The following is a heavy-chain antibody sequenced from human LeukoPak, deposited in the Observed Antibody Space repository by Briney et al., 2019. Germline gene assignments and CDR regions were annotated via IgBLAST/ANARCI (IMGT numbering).Heavy chain of an antibody. CDR3: ARAYSGSYYAYYFDY. CDR2: IYYSGST. CDR1: GGSISSHY. D-gene: IGHD1-26*01. V-gene: IGHV4-59*11. J-gene: IGHJ4*02. Sequence: SETLSLTCTVSGGSISSHYWSWVRQPPGKGLEWIGYIYYSGSTNYNPALKSRVTISVDASNNHFSLNLRSVTAADTAVYYCARAYSGSYYAYYFDYWGQGTLVTVSS.